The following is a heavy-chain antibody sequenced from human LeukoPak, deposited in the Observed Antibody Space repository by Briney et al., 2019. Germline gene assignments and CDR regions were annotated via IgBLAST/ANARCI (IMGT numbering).Heavy chain of an antibody. V-gene: IGHV3-20*04. J-gene: IGHJ4*02. CDR1: GFTFDDYG. Sequence: GGSLRLSCAASGFTFDDYGMSWVRQAPGKGLEWVSGINWNGGSTDYADSVKGGFTISRENAKNYLYLQMNSLTAEATALYYCARYDLNYYGSGLYFDYWGQGTLVTVSS. CDR3: ARYDLNYYGSGLYFDY. CDR2: INWNGGST. D-gene: IGHD3-10*01.